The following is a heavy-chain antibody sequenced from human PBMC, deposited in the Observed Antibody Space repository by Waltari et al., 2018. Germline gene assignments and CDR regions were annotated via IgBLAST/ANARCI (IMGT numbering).Heavy chain of an antibody. Sequence: EVQLLESGGGLVQPGGSLRLSCAASGFTFSSYAMSWVRQAPGKGLEWVSAISVRGGSKYYADSVKGRFTISRDNSKNTLYLQMNSLRAEDTAVYYCAKALEWFKIRSQFDYWGQGTLVTVSS. D-gene: IGHD3-3*01. J-gene: IGHJ4*02. CDR1: GFTFSSYA. CDR3: AKALEWFKIRSQFDY. CDR2: ISVRGGSK. V-gene: IGHV3-23*01.